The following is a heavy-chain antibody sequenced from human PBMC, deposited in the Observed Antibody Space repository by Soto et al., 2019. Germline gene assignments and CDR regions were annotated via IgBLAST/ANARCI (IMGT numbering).Heavy chain of an antibody. Sequence: ASVKVSFKASGYTFTSYAMHWVRQAPGQRLEWMGWINAGNGNTKYSQKFQGRVTITRDTSASTAYMELSSLRSEDTAVYYCARDRIRYSSSWYNWFDPWGQGTLVTVSS. CDR1: GYTFTSYA. CDR2: INAGNGNT. CDR3: ARDRIRYSSSWYNWFDP. J-gene: IGHJ5*02. V-gene: IGHV1-3*01. D-gene: IGHD6-13*01.